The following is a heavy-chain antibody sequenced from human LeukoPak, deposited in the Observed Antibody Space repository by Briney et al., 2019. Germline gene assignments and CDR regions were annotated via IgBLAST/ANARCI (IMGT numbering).Heavy chain of an antibody. CDR1: GFTVSPNY. D-gene: IGHD6-13*01. CDR2: IYSGGKT. V-gene: IGHV3-53*01. CDR3: AWQQVVRAAFDI. J-gene: IGHJ3*02. Sequence: QPGGSLGLSCAASGFTVSPNYMSWVRQAPGKGLEWVSVIYSGGKTYYADSVKGRFTISRDNSKNTLYLQMNSLRAEDTAVYYCAWQQVVRAAFDIWGQGTMVTVSS.